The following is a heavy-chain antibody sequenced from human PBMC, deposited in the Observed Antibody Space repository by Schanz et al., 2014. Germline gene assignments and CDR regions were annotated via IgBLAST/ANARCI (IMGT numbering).Heavy chain of an antibody. J-gene: IGHJ4*02. V-gene: IGHV3-23*01. D-gene: IGHD3-22*01. CDR1: GFSLDIFA. Sequence: EVHLLESGGGLVEPGGSLRLSCATSGFSLDIFAVSWVRQAPGKGLEWVSSFNDGGVNKYYADSAKGRFTISRDNSKSTLYVEMNSLRVEDSAIYYCAKDISDTSGKDDYWGQGTRVTVSS. CDR3: AKDISDTSGKDDY. CDR2: FNDGGVNK.